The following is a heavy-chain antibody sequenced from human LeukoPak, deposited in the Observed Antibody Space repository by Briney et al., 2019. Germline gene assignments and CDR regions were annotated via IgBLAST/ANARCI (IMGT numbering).Heavy chain of an antibody. J-gene: IGHJ4*02. CDR1: GFTFSSYP. CDR2: IAYDGSIK. Sequence: GSLRLSCAASGFTFSSYPMHWVRQAPGKGLEWVAVIAYDGSIKLYTDSVKGRFTISRDDSKNTLYLQMNGLRAEDTAVYYCARDMFRGAPDYFDHWARGPWSPSPQ. V-gene: IGHV3-30*10. D-gene: IGHD3-10*01. CDR3: ARDMFRGAPDYFDH.